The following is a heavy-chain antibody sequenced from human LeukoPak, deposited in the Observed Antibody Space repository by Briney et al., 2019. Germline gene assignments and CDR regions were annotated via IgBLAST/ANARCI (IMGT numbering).Heavy chain of an antibody. V-gene: IGHV4-31*03. CDR2: IYYSGST. D-gene: IGHD6-6*01. Sequence: SETLSLTCTVSGGSISSGGYYWSWIRQHPGKGLEWIGYIYYSGSTYYNPSLKSRVTISVDTSKNQFSLKLSSVTAADTAVYYCARWHSSSSSFDPWGQGTLVTVSS. CDR3: ARWHSSSSSFDP. CDR1: GGSISSGGYY. J-gene: IGHJ5*02.